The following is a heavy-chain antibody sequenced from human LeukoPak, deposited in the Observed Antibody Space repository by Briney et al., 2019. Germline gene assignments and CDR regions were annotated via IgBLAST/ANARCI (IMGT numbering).Heavy chain of an antibody. Sequence: GESLRLSCAASGFTFSNYGMSWVRQTPRKGLEWVAGISGSGGSTSYADSVKGRFTISRDNPKNTLYLEMNSLRAEDTAVYFCAKRGVVIRVILVGFHKEAYYFDSWGQGALVTVSS. CDR1: GFTFSNYG. J-gene: IGHJ4*02. CDR2: ISGSGGST. V-gene: IGHV3-23*01. D-gene: IGHD3-22*01. CDR3: AKRGVVIRVILVGFHKEAYYFDS.